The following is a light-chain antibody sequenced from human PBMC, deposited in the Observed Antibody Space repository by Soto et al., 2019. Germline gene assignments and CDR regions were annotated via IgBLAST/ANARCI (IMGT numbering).Light chain of an antibody. CDR2: EVT. CDR3: SSYSSSSALDVI. CDR1: NRDVGGYNY. Sequence: QSVLAQPASVSGSPGQSITISCAGTNRDVGGYNYVSWYQQSPGKAPKLIIYEVTYRPSGVSNRFSGSKSGNTASLTISGLQAEDEADYYCSSYSSSSALDVIFGGGTKLTVL. V-gene: IGLV2-14*01. J-gene: IGLJ2*01.